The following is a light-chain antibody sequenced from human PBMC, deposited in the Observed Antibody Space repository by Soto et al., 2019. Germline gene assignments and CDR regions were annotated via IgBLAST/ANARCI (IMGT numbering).Light chain of an antibody. CDR1: QGISSY. CDR3: QHLNSYHVT. V-gene: IGKV1-9*01. Sequence: DIQLTQSPSFLSASVGDRVTITCRASQGISSYLAWYQQKPGKAPKLLIYAASTLQSGVPSRFSGSGSGTEFTLTISRLQPEDFATYYCQHLNSYHVTFGGGTKVEIK. CDR2: AAS. J-gene: IGKJ4*01.